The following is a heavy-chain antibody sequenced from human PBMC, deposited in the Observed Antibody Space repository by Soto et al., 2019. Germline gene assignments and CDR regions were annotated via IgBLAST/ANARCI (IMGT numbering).Heavy chain of an antibody. Sequence: GGSLRLSCAASGFTFSSYAMHWVRQAPGKGLEWVAVISYDGSNKYYADSVKGRFTISRDNSKNTLYLQMNSLRAEDTAVYYCARDHCSSTSCHNYYYYYGMDVWGQGTTVTVSS. V-gene: IGHV3-30-3*01. CDR3: ARDHCSSTSCHNYYYYYGMDV. D-gene: IGHD2-2*01. CDR1: GFTFSSYA. J-gene: IGHJ6*02. CDR2: ISYDGSNK.